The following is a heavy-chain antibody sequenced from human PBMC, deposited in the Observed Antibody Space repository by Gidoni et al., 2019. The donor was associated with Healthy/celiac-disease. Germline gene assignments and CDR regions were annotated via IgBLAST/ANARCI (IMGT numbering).Heavy chain of an antibody. CDR3: ARDISDGYSGYELADY. V-gene: IGHV1-69*01. D-gene: IGHD5-12*01. Sequence: QVQLVQSGAEVKKPGSSVKVSCNASGGTFSSYAISWVRQAPGQGREWMGGIIPIFGTANYAQKFQGRVTITADESTSTAYMELSSLRSEDTAVYYCARDISDGYSGYELADYWGQGTLVTVSS. J-gene: IGHJ4*02. CDR1: GGTFSSYA. CDR2: IIPIFGTA.